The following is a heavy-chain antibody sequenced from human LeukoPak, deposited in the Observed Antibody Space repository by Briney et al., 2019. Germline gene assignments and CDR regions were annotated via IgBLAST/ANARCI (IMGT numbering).Heavy chain of an antibody. CDR3: ARAGDRYYYYYMDV. D-gene: IGHD7-27*01. CDR2: IKQDGSEK. J-gene: IGHJ6*03. Sequence: GGSLRLSCAASGFTFSSYWMSWVRQAPGKGLEWVANIKQDGSEKYYVDSVKGRFTISRDNAKNSLYLQMNSLRAEDTAVYYCARAGDRYYYYYMDVWGKGTTVTVSS. CDR1: GFTFSSYW. V-gene: IGHV3-7*01.